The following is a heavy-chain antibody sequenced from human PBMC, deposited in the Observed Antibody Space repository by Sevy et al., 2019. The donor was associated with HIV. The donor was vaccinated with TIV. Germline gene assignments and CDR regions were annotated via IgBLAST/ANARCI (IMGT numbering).Heavy chain of an antibody. J-gene: IGHJ4*02. D-gene: IGHD3-22*01. CDR1: GYTLSQIS. CDR3: ATTKDYYDSSGSPFDS. CDR2: FDPEDGET. Sequence: VSLKVSCKVSGYTLSQISMHWVRQAPGKGLEWMGSFDPEDGETIYAQKFQARVTMTEDTSTDTAYMELSSLRSDDTAVYYCATTKDYYDSSGSPFDSWGQGTLVTVSS. V-gene: IGHV1-24*01.